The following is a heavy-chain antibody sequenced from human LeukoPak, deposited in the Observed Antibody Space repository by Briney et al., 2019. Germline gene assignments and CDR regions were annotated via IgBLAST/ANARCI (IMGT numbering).Heavy chain of an antibody. CDR2: INPDCGFT. J-gene: IGHJ4*02. D-gene: IGHD3-16*01. CDR1: GYKFTDDY. V-gene: IGHV1-2*02. CDR3: APTAEAYTSWWKV. Sequence: ASVKVSCKASGYKFTDDYMHWVRQAPGQGLEFMEWINPDCGFTNYAQKFKGRVTMTRDTSISTAYLEVRSLTSDDTAVYYCAPTAEAYTSWWKVWGQGTLVTVSS.